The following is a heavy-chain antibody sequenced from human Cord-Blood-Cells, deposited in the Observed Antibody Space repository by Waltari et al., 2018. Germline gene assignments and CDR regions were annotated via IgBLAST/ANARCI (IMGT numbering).Heavy chain of an antibody. V-gene: IGHV1-2*02. Sequence: QVQLVQSGAEVKKPGASVKVSCKASGYTFTGYYMHWVRQAPGQGLEWMGWINPNSGGTNYAQKFQGRVTMTRDTSISTAYMGLRRLKACETAVDYCARERGEGRYCSSTSCYAFDIWGQGTMVTVSS. CDR1: GYTFTGYY. CDR3: ARERGEGRYCSSTSCYAFDI. J-gene: IGHJ3*02. D-gene: IGHD2-2*01. CDR2: INPNSGGT.